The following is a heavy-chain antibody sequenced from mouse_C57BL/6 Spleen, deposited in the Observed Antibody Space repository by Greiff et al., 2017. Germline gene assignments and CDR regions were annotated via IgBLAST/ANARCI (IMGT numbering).Heavy chain of an antibody. Sequence: QVQLQQSGAELVRPGASVTLSCKASGYTFTDYEMHWVKQTPVHGLEWIGAIDPETGGTAYNQKFKGEAILTADKSSSTAYMWLRSLTSEDSAVYCCTRRGNYFWYFEVWGTGTTVTVSS. CDR1: GYTFTDYE. CDR2: IDPETGGT. D-gene: IGHD1-1*01. V-gene: IGHV1-15*01. J-gene: IGHJ1*03. CDR3: TRRGNYFWYFEV.